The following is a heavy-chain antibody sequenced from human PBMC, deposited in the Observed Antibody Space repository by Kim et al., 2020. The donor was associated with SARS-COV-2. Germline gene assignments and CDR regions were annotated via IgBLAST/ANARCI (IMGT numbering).Heavy chain of an antibody. Sequence: GGSLRLSCAASGFTFSSYAMSWVRQAPGKGLEWVSAISGSGGSTYYADSVKGRFTISRDNSKNTLYLQMNSLRAEDTAVYYCAKLDRGSSSWETFYWGQGTLVTVSS. CDR1: GFTFSSYA. J-gene: IGHJ4*02. CDR3: AKLDRGSSSWETFY. D-gene: IGHD6-13*01. V-gene: IGHV3-23*01. CDR2: ISGSGGST.